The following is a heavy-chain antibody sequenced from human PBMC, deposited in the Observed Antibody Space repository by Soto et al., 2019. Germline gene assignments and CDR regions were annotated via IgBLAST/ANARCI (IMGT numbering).Heavy chain of an antibody. CDR3: ARGLFGSIAARLSYYYGMDV. D-gene: IGHD6-6*01. V-gene: IGHV4-34*01. Sequence: PSETLSLTCAVYGGSLSGYYWSWIRQPPGKGLEWIGEINHSGSTNYNPSLKSRVTISVDTSKNQFSLKLSSVTAADTAVYYCARGLFGSIAARLSYYYGMDVWGQGTTITVSS. CDR1: GGSLSGYY. CDR2: INHSGST. J-gene: IGHJ6*02.